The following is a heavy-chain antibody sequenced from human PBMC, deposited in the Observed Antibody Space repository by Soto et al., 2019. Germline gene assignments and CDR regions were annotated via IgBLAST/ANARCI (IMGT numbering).Heavy chain of an antibody. V-gene: IGHV4-31*03. CDR1: GGSISSGGYY. J-gene: IGHJ4*02. Sequence: PSETLSLTCTVSGGSISSGGYYWSWIHQHPGKCLEWIGYIYYSGSTYYNPSLKSRVTISVDTSKNQFSLKLSSVTAADTAVYYCARGSGSSLFDYWGQGTLVTVSS. CDR3: ARGSGSSLFDY. D-gene: IGHD3-10*01. CDR2: IYYSGST.